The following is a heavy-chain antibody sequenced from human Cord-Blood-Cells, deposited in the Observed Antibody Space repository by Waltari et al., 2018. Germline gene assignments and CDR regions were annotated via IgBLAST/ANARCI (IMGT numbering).Heavy chain of an antibody. D-gene: IGHD6-6*01. Sequence: QVQLVESGGGVVQPGRSLRLSCAASGFTFSSYGMHWVRQAPGKGLEWVAVIWYDGSNKYYADSVKGRFTISRDNSKNTLYLQMNSLRAEDTAVYYCARAAARRVWYFDLWGRGTLVTVSS. V-gene: IGHV3-33*01. J-gene: IGHJ2*01. CDR2: IWYDGSNK. CDR3: ARAAARRVWYFDL. CDR1: GFTFSSYG.